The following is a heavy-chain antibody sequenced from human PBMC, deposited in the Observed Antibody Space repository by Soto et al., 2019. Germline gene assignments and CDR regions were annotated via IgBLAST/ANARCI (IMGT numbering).Heavy chain of an antibody. V-gene: IGHV3-53*01. CDR2: IYSGGST. J-gene: IGHJ6*02. CDR1: GFTVSSNY. D-gene: IGHD3-10*01. Sequence: PGGSLRLSCAASGFTVSSNYMSWVRQAPGKGLEWVSVIYSGGSTYYADSVKGRFTISRDNSKNTLYLQMNSLRAEDTAVYYCARDPWFANYGMDVWGQGTTVTVS. CDR3: ARDPWFANYGMDV.